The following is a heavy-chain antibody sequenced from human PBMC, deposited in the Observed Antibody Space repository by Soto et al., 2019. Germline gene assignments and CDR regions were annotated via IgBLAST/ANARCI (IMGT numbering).Heavy chain of an antibody. V-gene: IGHV4-34*01. CDR2: INHSGST. J-gene: IGHJ4*02. D-gene: IGHD6-6*01. Sequence: PSETLSLTCAVYGGSFSGYYWSWIRQPPGKGLEWIGEINHSGSTNYNPSLKSRVTISVDTSKNQFSLKLSSVTAADTAVYYCASRGLSSSSLDYWGQGTLVTVSS. CDR1: GGSFSGYY. CDR3: ASRGLSSSSLDY.